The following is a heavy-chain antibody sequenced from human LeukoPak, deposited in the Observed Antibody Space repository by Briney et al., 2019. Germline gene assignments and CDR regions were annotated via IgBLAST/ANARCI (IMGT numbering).Heavy chain of an antibody. CDR1: GYIFTDYY. D-gene: IGHD3-10*01. J-gene: IGHJ4*02. CDR3: AKSQYSFGSGSTKPLFDY. Sequence: ASVKVSCKTSGYIFTDYYIHWVRQARGQGLEWMGWLNPNSGGTYFALEFEARATLTRDTSINTAYTEMRGLTSDDTAVDYCAKSQYSFGSGSTKPLFDYWGQGTLVTVSS. V-gene: IGHV1-2*02. CDR2: LNPNSGGT.